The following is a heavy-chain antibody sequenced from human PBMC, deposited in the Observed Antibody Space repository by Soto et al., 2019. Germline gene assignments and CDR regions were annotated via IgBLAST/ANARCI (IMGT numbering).Heavy chain of an antibody. Sequence: SETLSLTCVISGDSISRNSAAWNWIRRSPSRGLEWMGRTYYRSKRSFDHAVSLKSRITINKDTSRNQVSLQLSSVTPEDTAVYYCARDAHGMEGGNFDSWGQGTLVTVSS. CDR1: GDSISRNSAA. J-gene: IGHJ4*02. CDR3: ARDAHGMEGGNFDS. CDR2: TYYRSKRSF. V-gene: IGHV6-1*01. D-gene: IGHD3-16*01.